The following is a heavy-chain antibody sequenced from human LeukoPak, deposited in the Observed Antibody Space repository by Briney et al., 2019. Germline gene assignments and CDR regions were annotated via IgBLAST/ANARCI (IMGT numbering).Heavy chain of an antibody. J-gene: IGHJ4*02. D-gene: IGHD2-2*01. CDR2: ISAYNGNT. Sequence: ASVKVSCKASGYTFTDYYIHWVRQAPGQGLEWMGWISAYNGNTNYAQKFQGRVTITADKSTSTAYMELSSLRSEDTAVYYCARGGCSSTSCYFDYWGQGTLVTVSS. V-gene: IGHV1-18*04. CDR1: GYTFTDYY. CDR3: ARGGCSSTSCYFDY.